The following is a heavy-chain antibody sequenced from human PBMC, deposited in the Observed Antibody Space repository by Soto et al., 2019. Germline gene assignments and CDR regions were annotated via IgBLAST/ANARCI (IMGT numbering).Heavy chain of an antibody. D-gene: IGHD3-3*01. V-gene: IGHV5-51*01. CDR1: GYNFAGYW. CDR3: ARGGVSTRTFDY. Sequence: HGESLKISCKGSGYNFAGYWLAWVRQMPGKGLELMGIIYPSDSDTRYRPSFQGQVTISADKSISSAYLQWSSLRASDTAMYYCARGGVSTRTFDYWGQGTPVTVSS. J-gene: IGHJ4*02. CDR2: IYPSDSDT.